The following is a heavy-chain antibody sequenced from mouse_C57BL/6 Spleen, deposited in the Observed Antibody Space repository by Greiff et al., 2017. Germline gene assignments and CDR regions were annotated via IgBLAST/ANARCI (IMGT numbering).Heavy chain of an antibody. CDR3: ARSTDYPYWYFDV. V-gene: IGHV1-64*01. D-gene: IGHD2-4*01. Sequence: QVQLQQPGAELVKPGASVKLSCKASGYTFTSYWMHWVKQRPGQGLEWIGMIHPNSGSTNYNEKFKSKATLTVDKSSSTAYMQLSSLTSEDFAVYYCARSTDYPYWYFDVWGTGTTVTVSS. J-gene: IGHJ1*03. CDR2: IHPNSGST. CDR1: GYTFTSYW.